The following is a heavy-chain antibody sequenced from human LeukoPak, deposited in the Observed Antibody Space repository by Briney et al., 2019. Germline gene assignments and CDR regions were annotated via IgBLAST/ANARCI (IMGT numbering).Heavy chain of an antibody. J-gene: IGHJ4*02. CDR3: ARAPAEVVPAANYFDY. Sequence: ASVKVSCKASGYTFTSYGIIWVRQAPGQGLEWMGWISGYTGYTDYPQKLQGRVTLTTDTSTSTAYLELRSLRSDDTAVYYCARAPAEVVPAANYFDYWGQGTLVTVSS. CDR1: GYTFTSYG. CDR2: ISGYTGYT. V-gene: IGHV1-18*01. D-gene: IGHD2-2*01.